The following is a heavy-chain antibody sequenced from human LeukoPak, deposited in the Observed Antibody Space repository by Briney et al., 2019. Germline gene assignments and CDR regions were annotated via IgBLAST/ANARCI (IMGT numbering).Heavy chain of an antibody. CDR3: AKGPIFGVVIRNWFDP. CDR2: TSGSGVNT. J-gene: IGHJ5*02. D-gene: IGHD3-3*01. V-gene: IGHV3-23*01. Sequence: PGGSLRLSCAASGFTFSSYAMSWVRQVPGKGLEWVSATSGSGVNTYYADSVKGRFTISRDNSKNTLYLQMDSLRAEDTAVYYCAKGPIFGVVIRNWFDPWGQGTLVTVSS. CDR1: GFTFSSYA.